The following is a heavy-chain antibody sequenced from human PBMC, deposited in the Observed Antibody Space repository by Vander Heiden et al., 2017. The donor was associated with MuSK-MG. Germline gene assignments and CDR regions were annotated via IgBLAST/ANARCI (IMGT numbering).Heavy chain of an antibody. CDR2: ISLDGNNK. D-gene: IGHD3-3*01. V-gene: IGHV3-30-3*01. CDR3: ARSITIFGVALKKGNMDV. Sequence: LEWVAVISLDGNNKYYADSVKGRFTIARDNSKNTLFLQMNSLRGDDTAVYYCARSITIFGVALKKGNMDVWGKGTTVTVSS. J-gene: IGHJ6*03.